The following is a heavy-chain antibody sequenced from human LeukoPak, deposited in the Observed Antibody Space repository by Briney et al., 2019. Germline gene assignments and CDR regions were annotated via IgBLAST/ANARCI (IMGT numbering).Heavy chain of an antibody. Sequence: GASVKVSCKASGYTFVNYGFSWVRQGPGQGLEWMAWISPYNGQTNYARKLQGRVTLTADTSTSTVYMELRSLRSDDTAVYYCARDVTSSWYDFWGQGTLVTVSS. CDR1: GYTFVNYG. D-gene: IGHD2-2*01. V-gene: IGHV1-18*01. CDR3: ARDVTSSWYDF. CDR2: ISPYNGQT. J-gene: IGHJ4*02.